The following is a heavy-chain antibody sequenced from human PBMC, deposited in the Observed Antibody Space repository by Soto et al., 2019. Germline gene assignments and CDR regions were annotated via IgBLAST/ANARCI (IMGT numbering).Heavy chain of an antibody. J-gene: IGHJ6*02. V-gene: IGHV4-59*12. Sequence: SETLSLTCTVSDGSITRYYWSWIRLPPGKGLEWIGYSHYSGSTNYSPSLQSRVTLSVDTSKNQFSLSLRSVTAADTGIYYCARLSPLTMAGPAYYHSMDVWGHGAPVTVSS. CDR2: SHYSGST. D-gene: IGHD2-8*01. CDR1: DGSITRYY. CDR3: ARLSPLTMAGPAYYHSMDV.